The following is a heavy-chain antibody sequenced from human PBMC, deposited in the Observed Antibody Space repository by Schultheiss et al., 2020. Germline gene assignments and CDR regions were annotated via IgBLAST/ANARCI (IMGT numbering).Heavy chain of an antibody. CDR2: IYGGGGST. CDR1: GFTFNNYA. J-gene: IGHJ4*01. CDR3: AKVSPSTLTLGSGVLEN. V-gene: IGHV3-23*01. Sequence: GGSLRLSCAASGFTFNNYAMTWVRQAPGKGLEWVSTIYGGGGSTFYADSVKGRFTISRDNSKNTLYLEMNSLGVEETAVYYCAKVSPSTLTLGSGVLENWGHGTLVTVSS. D-gene: IGHD4-17*01.